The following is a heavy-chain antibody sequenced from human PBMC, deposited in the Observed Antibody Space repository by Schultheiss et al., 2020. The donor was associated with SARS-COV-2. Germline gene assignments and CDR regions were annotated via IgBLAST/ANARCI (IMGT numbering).Heavy chain of an antibody. J-gene: IGHJ4*02. CDR3: AREVYSSGWYGVDY. CDR2: INHSGST. Sequence: SETLSLTCAVSGGSISSSNWWSWVRQPPGKGLEWIGEINHSGSTNYNPSLKSRVTISLDTSRNQFSLKLSSVTAADTAVYYCAREVYSSGWYGVDYWGQGTLVTVSS. V-gene: IGHV4-4*02. CDR1: GGSISSSNW. D-gene: IGHD6-19*01.